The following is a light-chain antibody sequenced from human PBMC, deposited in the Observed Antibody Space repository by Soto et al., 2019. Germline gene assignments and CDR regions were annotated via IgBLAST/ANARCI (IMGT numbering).Light chain of an antibody. V-gene: IGLV2-14*01. CDR2: DVS. CDR3: GSYASSSTLYV. CDR1: SSDVGGYNY. Sequence: QSARTQPASVSGSPGQSITISCTGTSSDVGGYNYVSWYQQHSGKAPKLMIYDVSNRPSGVSNRFSGSKSGNTASLTISGLQAEDEADYYCGSYASSSTLYVFGTGTKVTVL. J-gene: IGLJ1*01.